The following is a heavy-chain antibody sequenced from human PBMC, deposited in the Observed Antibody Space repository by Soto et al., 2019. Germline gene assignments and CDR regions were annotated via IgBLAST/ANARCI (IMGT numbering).Heavy chain of an antibody. D-gene: IGHD2-21*01. CDR1: GYRFISYY. Sequence: ASVKVSCKASGYRFISYYVHWVRQAPGQGLEWIAVFNPANGETTYAETFHGRVTITTDRSTNTLFMELSSLRSEDTAVYFCARDISRRHTYHGMDVWGQGTTVTVSS. CDR3: ARDISRRHTYHGMDV. J-gene: IGHJ6*02. V-gene: IGHV1-46*01. CDR2: FNPANGET.